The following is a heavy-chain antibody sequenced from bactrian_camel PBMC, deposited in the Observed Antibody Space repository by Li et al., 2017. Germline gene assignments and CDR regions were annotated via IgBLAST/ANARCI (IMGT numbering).Heavy chain of an antibody. CDR3: AADQRTFRRNSGGYCVDDY. CDR1: GGYTGSIYY. CDR2: LYTLGGQS. V-gene: IGHV3S40*01. Sequence: DVQLVESGGGSVQAGGSLRLSCIASGGYTGSIYYMAWFRQAPGKEREGVAYLYTLGGQSDYADSVKGRFTISLDDTEKTVYPQMDSLRPEDTATYYCAADQRTFRRNSGGYCVDDYLGQGTQVTVS. J-gene: IGHJ4*01. D-gene: IGHD2*01.